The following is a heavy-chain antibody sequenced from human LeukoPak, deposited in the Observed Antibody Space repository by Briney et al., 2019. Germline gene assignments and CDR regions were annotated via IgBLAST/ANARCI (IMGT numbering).Heavy chain of an antibody. J-gene: IGHJ6*03. D-gene: IGHD3-10*01. CDR1: GYTFTSYD. Sequence: GASVKVSCKASGYTFTSYDINWVRQATGQGLEWMGWMNPNSGNTGYAQKFQGRVTITRNTSISTAYMELSSLRSEDTAVYYCARVLWFGERNYYYMDVWGKGTTVTVSS. CDR2: MNPNSGNT. V-gene: IGHV1-8*03. CDR3: ARVLWFGERNYYYMDV.